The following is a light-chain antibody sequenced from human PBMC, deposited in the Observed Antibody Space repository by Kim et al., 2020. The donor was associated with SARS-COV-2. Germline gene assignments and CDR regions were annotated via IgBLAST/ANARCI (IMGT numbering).Light chain of an antibody. CDR2: GAS. CDR3: QQYNKWPPGYA. J-gene: IGKJ2*01. Sequence: SPWKRATLAGRASQCVSCYLAWHQHKPGQAPRLLIYGASNRATSIPARFSDSESGTEFTLTISSLQSEDFAVYYCQQYNKWPPGYAFGQGTNLEIK. V-gene: IGKV3-15*01. CDR1: QCVSCY.